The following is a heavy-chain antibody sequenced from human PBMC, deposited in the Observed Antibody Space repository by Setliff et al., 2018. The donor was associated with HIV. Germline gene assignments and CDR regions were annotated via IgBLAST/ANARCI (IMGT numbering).Heavy chain of an antibody. V-gene: IGHV3-72*01. D-gene: IGHD2-15*01. Sequence: PGGSLRLSCAASGFTFSDHYMDWVRQAPGKGLEWVGRIRTKANSYTTEYAASVKGRFTISRDDSKNSLYLQMNSLKTEDTAVYYYDSSGPFDYWGQGTLVTVSS. CDR3: DSSGPFDY. J-gene: IGHJ4*02. CDR1: GFTFSDHY. CDR2: IRTKANSYTT.